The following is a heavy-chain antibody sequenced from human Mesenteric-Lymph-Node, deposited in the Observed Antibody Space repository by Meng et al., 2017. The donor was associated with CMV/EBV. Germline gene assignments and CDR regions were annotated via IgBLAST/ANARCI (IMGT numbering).Heavy chain of an antibody. V-gene: IGHV3-30*02. CDR3: AKLAAAGYYYYYGMDV. CDR1: GFIFSNYG. D-gene: IGHD6-13*01. J-gene: IGHJ6*02. Sequence: GGSLRLSCTASGFIFSNYGMHWVRQAPGKGLEWVAFIRFDGSNKYYADSVKGRFTISRDNSKNTLYLQMNSLRAEDTAVYYCAKLAAAGYYYYYGMDVWGQGTTVTVSS. CDR2: IRFDGSNK.